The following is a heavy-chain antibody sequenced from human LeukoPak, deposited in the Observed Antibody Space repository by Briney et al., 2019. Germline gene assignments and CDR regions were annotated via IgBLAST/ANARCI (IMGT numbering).Heavy chain of an antibody. J-gene: IGHJ5*02. V-gene: IGHV4-4*09. D-gene: IGHD3-22*01. CDR2: IYTSGST. Sequence: SETLSLTCTVSGGSISSYYWSWIRQPPGKGLEWIGYIYTSGSTNYNPSLKSRVTISVDTSKNQFSLKLSSVTAADTAVYYCARVVWYYDSSGNYNWFDPWGQGTLVTVSS. CDR1: GGSISSYY. CDR3: ARVVWYYDSSGNYNWFDP.